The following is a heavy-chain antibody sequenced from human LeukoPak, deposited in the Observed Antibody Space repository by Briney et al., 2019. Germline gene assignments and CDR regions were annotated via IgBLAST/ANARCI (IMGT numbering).Heavy chain of an antibody. V-gene: IGHV3-74*01. CDR3: AKGFNYYYYYGMDV. Sequence: GGSLRLSCAASGFTFSSHALSWVRQAPGKGLVWVSRINSDGSSTGYADSVKGRFTISRDNAKNTLYLQMNNLRAEDTAVYYCAKGFNYYYYYGMDVWGQETTVTVSS. CDR2: INSDGSST. CDR1: GFTFSSHA. J-gene: IGHJ6*02.